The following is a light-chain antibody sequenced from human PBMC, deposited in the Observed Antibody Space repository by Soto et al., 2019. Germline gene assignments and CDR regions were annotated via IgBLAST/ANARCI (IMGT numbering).Light chain of an antibody. CDR3: QQYGSSTGT. V-gene: IGKV3-20*01. Sequence: EIVLTQSPGTLALSPGERATLSCRASQSVSSSYLAWYQQKPGQAPRLLIYGASSRATGIPDRFSGSGSGIDFTLTISRLEPEDFAVYYCQQYGSSTGTFGPGTKVDIK. CDR1: QSVSSSY. CDR2: GAS. J-gene: IGKJ3*01.